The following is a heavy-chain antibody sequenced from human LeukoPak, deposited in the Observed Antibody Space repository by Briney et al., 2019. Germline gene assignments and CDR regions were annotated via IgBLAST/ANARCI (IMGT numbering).Heavy chain of an antibody. CDR2: IYSGGST. J-gene: IGHJ4*02. CDR1: GFTVSSNY. V-gene: IGHV3-53*01. Sequence: PGGSLRLSCAASGFTVSSNYMSWVRHAPGKGLEWVSVIYSGGSTYYADSVKGRFTFSRANSKTTLYLQMNSLRAEDSAVYYCARDIGSSASYWGQGTLVTVSS. CDR3: ARDIGSSASY. D-gene: IGHD1-26*01.